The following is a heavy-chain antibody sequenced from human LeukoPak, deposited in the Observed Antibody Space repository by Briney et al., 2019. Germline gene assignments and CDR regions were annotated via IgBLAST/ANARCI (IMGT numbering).Heavy chain of an antibody. Sequence: ASVKVSCKASGYTFTSYGISWVRQAPGQGLEWMGWISAYNGNTNYAQKLQGRVTITRDTSASTAYMELSSLRSEDTAVYYCAREGGYCSSTSCYAQYYYYGMDVWGQGTTVTVSS. D-gene: IGHD2-2*01. J-gene: IGHJ6*02. CDR1: GYTFTSYG. CDR3: AREGGYCSSTSCYAQYYYYGMDV. V-gene: IGHV1-18*01. CDR2: ISAYNGNT.